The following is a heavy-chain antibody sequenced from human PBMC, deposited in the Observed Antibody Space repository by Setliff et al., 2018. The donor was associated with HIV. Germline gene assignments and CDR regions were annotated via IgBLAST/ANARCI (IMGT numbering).Heavy chain of an antibody. J-gene: IGHJ4*02. Sequence: ASETLSLTCTVSGGSISSGSYYWSWIRQPAGKGREWIGRIYTNGRSNFNPSLKSRVSISLDTSKNQISLNLSSVTAAGTAVYYCARDDGSGGHLLDYWGQGTLVTVSS. CDR2: IYTNGRS. D-gene: IGHD3-10*01. CDR3: ARDDGSGGHLLDY. CDR1: GGSISSGSYY. V-gene: IGHV4-61*02.